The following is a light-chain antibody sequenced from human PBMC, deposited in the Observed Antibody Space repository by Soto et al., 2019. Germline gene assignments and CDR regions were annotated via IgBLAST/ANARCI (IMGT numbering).Light chain of an antibody. Sequence: DIQMTQSPSSLSASLGDRVTITCRPSQSISNFLNWVQHKPGNAPKVLISAASTLQSGVPPRFSGSESGTDFTLTISSLQPEDSASYYCQQYYNSVLTFGGGTKVEIK. V-gene: IGKV1-39*01. CDR1: QSISNF. CDR3: QQYYNSVLT. CDR2: AAS. J-gene: IGKJ4*01.